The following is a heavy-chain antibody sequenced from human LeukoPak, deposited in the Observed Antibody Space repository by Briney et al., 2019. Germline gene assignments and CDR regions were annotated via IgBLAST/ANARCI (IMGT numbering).Heavy chain of an antibody. V-gene: IGHV1-2*02. Sequence: ASVKVSCKASGYAFTGYYMHWVRQAPGQGLEWMGWINPNSGGTNYALKFQGRVTMTRDTSISTAYMELSRLRSDDTAVYYCARVVPAARTTVGYWGQGTLVTVPS. CDR1: GYAFTGYY. J-gene: IGHJ4*02. CDR2: INPNSGGT. CDR3: ARVVPAARTTVGY. D-gene: IGHD2-2*01.